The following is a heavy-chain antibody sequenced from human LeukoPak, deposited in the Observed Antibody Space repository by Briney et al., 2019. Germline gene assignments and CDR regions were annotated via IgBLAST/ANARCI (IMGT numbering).Heavy chain of an antibody. CDR1: GFTFSSYG. Sequence: GGSLRLSCAASGFTFSSYGMHWVRQAPGKGLEWVAVISYDGSNKYYADSVKGRFTISRDNSKNTLYLQMNSLRAEDTAVYYCTTVGITIFGGPLCYFDYWGQGTLVTVSS. D-gene: IGHD3-3*01. V-gene: IGHV3-30*03. J-gene: IGHJ4*02. CDR3: TTVGITIFGGPLCYFDY. CDR2: ISYDGSNK.